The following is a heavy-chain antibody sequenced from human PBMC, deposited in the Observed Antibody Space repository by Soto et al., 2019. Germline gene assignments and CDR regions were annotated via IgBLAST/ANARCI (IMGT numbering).Heavy chain of an antibody. CDR3: ARTKCSGGSCYLWYLDY. J-gene: IGHJ4*02. CDR1: CGSRTTGGYY. Sequence: SQTRSLTCTVSCGSRTTGGYYWSWIRQLPGKGLEWIGHRYYSESTYYNPSLKSGVSISLDTSKKQFSLKLSFVTAGDTAMYYCARTKCSGGSCYLWYLDYWGQGTPVTVSS. D-gene: IGHD2-15*01. CDR2: RYYSEST. V-gene: IGHV4-31*03.